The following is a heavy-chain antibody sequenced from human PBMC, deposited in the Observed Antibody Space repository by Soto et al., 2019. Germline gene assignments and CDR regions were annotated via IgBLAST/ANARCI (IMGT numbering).Heavy chain of an antibody. J-gene: IGHJ6*03. D-gene: IGHD4-17*01. CDR3: ARDYGDYDTLYYYYYMDV. Sequence: SETLSLTCAVYGGSFSGYYWSWIRQPPGKGLEWIGEINHSGSTNYNPSLKSRVTISVDTSKNQFSLKLSSVTAADTAVYYCARDYGDYDTLYYYYYMDVWGKGTTVTVSS. CDR1: GGSFSGYY. V-gene: IGHV4-34*01. CDR2: INHSGST.